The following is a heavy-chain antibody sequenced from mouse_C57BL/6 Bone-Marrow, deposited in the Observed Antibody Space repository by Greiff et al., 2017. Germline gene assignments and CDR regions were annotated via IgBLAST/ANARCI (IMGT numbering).Heavy chain of an antibody. D-gene: IGHD1-1*01. CDR2: ISSGGSYT. J-gene: IGHJ2*01. Sequence: EVQVVESGGDLVKPGGSLKLSCAASGFTFSSYGMSWVRQTPDKRLEWVATISSGGSYTYYPDSVKGRFTISRDNAKNTLYLQMSSLKSEDTAMYVCARPSSSYYFDYWGQGTTLTVSS. V-gene: IGHV5-6*01. CDR1: GFTFSSYG. CDR3: ARPSSSYYFDY.